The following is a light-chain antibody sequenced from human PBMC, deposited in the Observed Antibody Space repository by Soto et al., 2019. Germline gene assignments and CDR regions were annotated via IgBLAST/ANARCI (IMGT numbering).Light chain of an antibody. J-gene: IGLJ1*01. CDR3: CSYTNTKTYV. CDR1: SSDVGSNNL. V-gene: IGLV2-23*01. CDR2: EGG. Sequence: QSALTQPASVSGSPGQSITLSCTGTSSDVGSNNLVSWYQQHPGKAPKLMICEGGKRPSGVSNRFSGPKSGNTASLTISGLQAEDEADYYCCSYTNTKTYVFGTGTKLTVL.